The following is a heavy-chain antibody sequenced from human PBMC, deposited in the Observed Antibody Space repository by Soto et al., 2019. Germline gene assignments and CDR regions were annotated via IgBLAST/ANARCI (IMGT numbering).Heavy chain of an antibody. V-gene: IGHV3-30*03. CDR2: ISYDGSTK. CDR1: GFTFNNYF. CDR3: ARDAEVFGYYYYGMDV. J-gene: IGHJ6*02. Sequence: GGSLRLSCAASGFTFNNYFMTSVRQAPGKGLEWVAVISYDGSTKYYVDSVKGRFTISRDNSKNTRYLQMNSLRAEDTAVYYCARDAEVFGYYYYGMDVWGQGTTVTVSS. D-gene: IGHD3-16*01.